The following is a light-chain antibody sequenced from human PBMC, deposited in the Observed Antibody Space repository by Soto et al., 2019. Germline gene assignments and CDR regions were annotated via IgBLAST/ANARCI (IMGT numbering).Light chain of an antibody. CDR3: QQYNNWPIT. V-gene: IGKV3-15*01. CDR1: QSVTSN. J-gene: IGKJ4*01. Sequence: EIVMTQSPATLSVSPGERAALSCRASQSVTSNLAWYQQKPGQAPSLLIYGASTRATGIPARFSGSGSGTEFTLTISSLQSGDFAVYYCQQYNNWPITLGGGTKVQIK. CDR2: GAS.